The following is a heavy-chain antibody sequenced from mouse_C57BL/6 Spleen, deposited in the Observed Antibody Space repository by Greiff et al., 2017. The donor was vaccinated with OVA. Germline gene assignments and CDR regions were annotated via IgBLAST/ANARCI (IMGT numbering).Heavy chain of an antibody. Sequence: VQLQQSGPELVKPGASVKISCKASGYAFSSSWMNWVKQRPGKGLEWIGRIYPGDGDTNYNGKFKGKATLTADKSSSTDYMQLSSLTSEVSAVYFCARDYGSTAYAMDYWGQGTSVTVSS. CDR1: GYAFSSSW. J-gene: IGHJ4*01. V-gene: IGHV1-82*01. D-gene: IGHD1-1*01. CDR2: IYPGDGDT. CDR3: ARDYGSTAYAMDY.